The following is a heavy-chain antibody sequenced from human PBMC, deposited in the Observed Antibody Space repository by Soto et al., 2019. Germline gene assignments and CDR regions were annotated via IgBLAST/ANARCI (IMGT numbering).Heavy chain of an antibody. CDR3: ARQQLLPFYYSLDV. J-gene: IGHJ6*02. Sequence: ETLSLTCTVSGGSISVYYWSWIRQAPGKGLEYIGYIYYRGSTNYNPSLKSRVTMSVDTSRNQFSLKVNSVTAAGTAVYYCARQQLLPFYYSLDVWGQGTTVTVSS. CDR1: GGSISVYY. CDR2: IYYRGST. D-gene: IGHD6-13*01. V-gene: IGHV4-59*01.